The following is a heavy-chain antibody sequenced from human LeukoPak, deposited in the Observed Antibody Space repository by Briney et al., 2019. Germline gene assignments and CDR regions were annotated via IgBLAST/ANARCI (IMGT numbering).Heavy chain of an antibody. J-gene: IGHJ4*02. CDR3: AKDRGFQSVSWYYFDY. D-gene: IGHD2-8*02. V-gene: IGHV3-30*18. CDR1: GFTFSSYG. CDR2: ISYDGNNK. Sequence: PGGSLRLSCAASGFTFSSYGMHWVRQAPGKGLEWVAVISYDGNNKYYADSVKGRFTISRDNSKNTLYLQMNSLRAEDTAVYYCAKDRGFQSVSWYYFDYWGQGTLVTVSS.